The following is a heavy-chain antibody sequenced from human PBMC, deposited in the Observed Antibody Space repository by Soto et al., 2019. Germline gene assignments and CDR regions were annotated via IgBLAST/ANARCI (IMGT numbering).Heavy chain of an antibody. CDR3: AKTDSRDYYYYMDV. D-gene: IGHD2-15*01. Sequence: GGSLRLSCAASGFSFSSYAMSWFRQAPGKGLEWVSAISGSGGSTYYADSVKGRFTISRDNSKNTLYLQMNSLRAEDTAVYYCAKTDSRDYYYYMDVWGKGTTVTVSS. V-gene: IGHV3-23*01. CDR2: ISGSGGST. J-gene: IGHJ6*03. CDR1: GFSFSSYA.